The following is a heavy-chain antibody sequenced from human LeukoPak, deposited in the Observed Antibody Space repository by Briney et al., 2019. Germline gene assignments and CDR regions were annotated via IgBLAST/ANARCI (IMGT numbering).Heavy chain of an antibody. V-gene: IGHV4-34*01. CDR2: INHSGST. CDR1: GGSFSGHY. J-gene: IGHJ4*02. D-gene: IGHD3/OR15-3a*01. Sequence: SETLSLTCAVYGGSFSGHYWSWIRQPPGKGLEWIGEINHSGSTNYNPSLKSRVTISVDTSKNQFSLKLSSVTAADTAVYYCARGGGTGRPPYYFDYWGQGTLVTVSS. CDR3: ARGGGTGRPPYYFDY.